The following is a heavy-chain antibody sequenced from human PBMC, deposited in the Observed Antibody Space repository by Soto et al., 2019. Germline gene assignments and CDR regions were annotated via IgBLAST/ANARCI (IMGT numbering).Heavy chain of an antibody. V-gene: IGHV1-8*01. Sequence: AASVKVSCKASGYTFTSYDINWVRQATGQGLEWMGWMNPNSGNTGYAQKFQGRVTMTRNTSISTAYMELSSLRSEDTAVYYCATVHHTVTYYYDSSGPPGPFDYWGQGTLVTVSS. CDR1: GYTFTSYD. CDR2: MNPNSGNT. J-gene: IGHJ4*02. CDR3: ATVHHTVTYYYDSSGPPGPFDY. D-gene: IGHD3-22*01.